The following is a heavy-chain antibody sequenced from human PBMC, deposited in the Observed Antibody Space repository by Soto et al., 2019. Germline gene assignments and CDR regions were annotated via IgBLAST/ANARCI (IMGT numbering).Heavy chain of an antibody. D-gene: IGHD3-3*01. V-gene: IGHV3-20*04. Sequence: EVQLVESGGGVVRPGGSLRLSCAASGFTFDDYGMSWVRQAPGKGLEWVSGINWNGGSTGYADSVKGRFTISRDNAKNSLYLQMNSLRAEDTALYYCARGYYAFWSGYYTGLYYYYGMDVWGQGTTVTVSS. CDR1: GFTFDDYG. CDR2: INWNGGST. CDR3: ARGYYAFWSGYYTGLYYYYGMDV. J-gene: IGHJ6*02.